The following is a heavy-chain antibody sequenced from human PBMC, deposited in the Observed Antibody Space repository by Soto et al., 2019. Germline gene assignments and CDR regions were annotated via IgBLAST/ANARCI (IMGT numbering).Heavy chain of an antibody. Sequence: GGSLRLSCAASGFTFSTYGMSWVRQAPGKGLEWVSGINWNGGSTGYADSVKGRFTISRDNAKNSLYLQMNSLRAEDTALYYCARVPPGGYSGYDSAFDIWGQGTMVTVSS. V-gene: IGHV3-20*04. CDR3: ARVPPGGYSGYDSAFDI. CDR2: INWNGGST. D-gene: IGHD5-12*01. CDR1: GFTFSTYG. J-gene: IGHJ3*02.